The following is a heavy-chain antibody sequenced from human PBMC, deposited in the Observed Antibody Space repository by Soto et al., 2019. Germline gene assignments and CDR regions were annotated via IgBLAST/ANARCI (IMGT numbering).Heavy chain of an antibody. CDR2: INHSGST. CDR3: ARGDYYGSGSYRY. Sequence: GTLDISCAVYGGSLRGYYWSGIRQPPGKGLEWIGEINHSGSTNYNPSLKSRVTISVDTSKNQFSLKLSSVTAADTAVYYCARGDYYGSGSYRYWGQGTLVTVSS. J-gene: IGHJ4*02. V-gene: IGHV4-34*01. CDR1: GGSLRGYY. D-gene: IGHD3-10*01.